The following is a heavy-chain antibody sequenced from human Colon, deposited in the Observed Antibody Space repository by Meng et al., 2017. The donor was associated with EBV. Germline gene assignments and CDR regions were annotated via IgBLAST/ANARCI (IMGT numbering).Heavy chain of an antibody. V-gene: IGHV7-4-1*02. CDR3: ARGGPYPDSSGFHWYFDL. CDR2: INTHTGNP. D-gene: IGHD3-22*01. Sequence: QLELVQSVSELKKPGDSVKVSCKASGYTFINYAIHWVRQAPGQGLEWMGWINTHTGNPTYGQGFTGRFVLSSDTSVSTANLQISSLKAEDTAVYYCARGGPYPDSSGFHWYFDLWGRGTLVTVSS. J-gene: IGHJ2*01. CDR1: GYTFINYA.